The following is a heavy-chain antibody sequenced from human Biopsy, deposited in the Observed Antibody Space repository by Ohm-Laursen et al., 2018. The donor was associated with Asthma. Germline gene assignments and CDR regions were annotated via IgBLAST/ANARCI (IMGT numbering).Heavy chain of an antibody. CDR1: GVALSGYT. CDR2: IVFASGAT. J-gene: IGHJ4*01. D-gene: IGHD2/OR15-2a*01. Sequence: SVKASCKASGVALSGYTFEWVRQARGLGLEWIAWIVFASGATNYAQNFQDRLTVTRDMSAGSVSMELRGLRSTDTAVYYCAAGRTSLQGESLIWGQGTLVSVSS. V-gene: IGHV1-58*01. CDR3: AAGRTSLQGESLI.